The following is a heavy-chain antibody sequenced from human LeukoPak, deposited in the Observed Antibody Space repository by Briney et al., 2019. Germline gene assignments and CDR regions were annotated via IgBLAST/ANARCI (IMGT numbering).Heavy chain of an antibody. CDR3: ARCTRFTDSFDY. CDR2: ISGSGGST. Sequence: GGTLRLSCAVSGFTFSSYGMNWVRQAPGKGLEWVSGISGSGGSTYYADSVKGRFTISREDAKNSLYLQMNSLRGEDTAVYYCARCTRFTDSFDYWGQGVLVTVSS. J-gene: IGHJ4*02. CDR1: GFTFSSYG. D-gene: IGHD2-8*01. V-gene: IGHV3-23*01.